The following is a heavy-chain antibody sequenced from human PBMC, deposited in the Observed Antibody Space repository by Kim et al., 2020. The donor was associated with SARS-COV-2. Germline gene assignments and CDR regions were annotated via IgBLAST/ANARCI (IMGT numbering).Heavy chain of an antibody. Sequence: ASVKVSCKASGYTFTSYYMHWVRQAPGQGLEWMGIINPSGGSTSYAQKFQGRVTMTRDTSTSTVYMELSSLRSEDTAVYYCASAGARIGYCSSTSCHNWFDPWGQGTLVTVSS. CDR1: GYTFTSYY. J-gene: IGHJ5*02. CDR3: ASAGARIGYCSSTSCHNWFDP. V-gene: IGHV1-46*01. D-gene: IGHD2-2*01. CDR2: INPSGGST.